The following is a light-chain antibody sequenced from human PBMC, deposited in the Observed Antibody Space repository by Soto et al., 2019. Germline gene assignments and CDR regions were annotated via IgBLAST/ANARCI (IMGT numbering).Light chain of an antibody. Sequence: EIVLTQSPGTLSLSPGDRATLSCRASQSVSHYLAWYQQKPGQAPRLLIYDVSNRATGIPARFSGSGSGTAFTLTISSLEPEDFAVYFCQQRSEWPLCTFGQGTKVDIK. CDR1: QSVSHY. CDR2: DVS. J-gene: IGKJ2*02. CDR3: QQRSEWPLCT. V-gene: IGKV3-11*01.